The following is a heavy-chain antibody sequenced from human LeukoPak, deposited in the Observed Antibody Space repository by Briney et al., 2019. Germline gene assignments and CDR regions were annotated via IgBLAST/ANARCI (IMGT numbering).Heavy chain of an antibody. CDR2: ICWNSGSI. D-gene: IGHD3-22*01. J-gene: IGHJ4*02. CDR3: AKDMGCYDSSGYSPLFDY. Sequence: GGSLRLSCAASGFTFADYAMHWVRQAPGKGMEWVSGICWNSGSIGYADSVKGRFTISRDNAKNSLYLQMNSLRAEDTALYYCAKDMGCYDSSGYSPLFDYWGQGTLVTVSS. V-gene: IGHV3-9*01. CDR1: GFTFADYA.